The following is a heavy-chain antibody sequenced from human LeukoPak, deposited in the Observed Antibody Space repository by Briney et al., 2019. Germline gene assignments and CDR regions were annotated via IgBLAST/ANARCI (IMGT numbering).Heavy chain of an antibody. V-gene: IGHV1-2*02. CDR3: ARDLSRGVTTPFEY. J-gene: IGHJ4*02. CDR2: INPNSGGT. Sequence: EASVKVSCKASGYSFTACYMHWVRQAPGQGLEWMGWINPNSGGTNYAQKFQGRVTMTRDTSISTAYMELSRLRSDDTAVYYCARDLSRGVTTPFEYWGQGTLVTVSS. CDR1: GYSFTACY. D-gene: IGHD4-17*01.